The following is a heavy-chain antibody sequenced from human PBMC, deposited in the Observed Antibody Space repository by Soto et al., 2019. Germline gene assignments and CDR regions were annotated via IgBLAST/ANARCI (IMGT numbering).Heavy chain of an antibody. CDR1: GFTFSSYG. CDR2: VKSKNDGGAI. J-gene: IGHJ4*02. Sequence: VQLVESGGGVVQPGRSLRLSCAASGFTFSSYGMHWVRQAPGKGLEWVGRVKSKNDGGAIDYGTPVKGRFIISRDDPRNTAYLQMNSLKIEDTGVYYCVGGSPFEFWGQGTLVTVSS. CDR3: VGGSPFEF. V-gene: IGHV3-15*05. D-gene: IGHD1-26*01.